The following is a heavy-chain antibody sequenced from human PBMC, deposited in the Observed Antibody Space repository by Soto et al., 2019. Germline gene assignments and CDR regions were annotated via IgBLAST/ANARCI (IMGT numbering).Heavy chain of an antibody. CDR3: ASLADY. CDR1: GFSLTTFA. J-gene: IGHJ4*02. CDR2: ISHDGTNQ. Sequence: QVQLVESGGGVVQPGRSLRLSCAASGFSLTTFAMEWVRQAPGKGLEWLAGISHDGTNQYYADSVKGRFTISRDISKKTLYLEMNGLRAEDTPLYYCASLADYWGQGTLVTVSS. V-gene: IGHV3-30*04.